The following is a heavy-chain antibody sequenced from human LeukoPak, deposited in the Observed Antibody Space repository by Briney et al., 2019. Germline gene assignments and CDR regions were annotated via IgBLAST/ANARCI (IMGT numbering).Heavy chain of an antibody. J-gene: IGHJ4*02. CDR3: ASCSSTNCY. D-gene: IGHD2-2*01. Sequence: GGSLRLSCAASGFTFSSFSMNWVRQAPGKGLEWVSFITGSSSTIYYADSVKGRFTISRDNAKNSLHLQMNSLRAEDTAVYYCASCSSTNCYWGQGTLVTVSS. CDR2: ITGSSSTI. V-gene: IGHV3-48*01. CDR1: GFTFSSFS.